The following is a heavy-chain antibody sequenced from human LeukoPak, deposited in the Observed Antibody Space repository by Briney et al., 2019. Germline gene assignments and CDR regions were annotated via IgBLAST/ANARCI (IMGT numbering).Heavy chain of an antibody. CDR3: ARDIGIGRGGSGSVDY. J-gene: IGHJ4*02. V-gene: IGHV4-39*07. CDR1: GGSISSGSYY. Sequence: SETQSLTCTVSGGSISSGSYYWGWIRQPPGKGLEWIGSIYHSGSTYYNPSLKSRVTISVDTSKNQFSLKLSSVTAADTAVYYCARDIGIGRGGSGSVDYWGQGTLVTVSS. D-gene: IGHD3-10*01. CDR2: IYHSGST.